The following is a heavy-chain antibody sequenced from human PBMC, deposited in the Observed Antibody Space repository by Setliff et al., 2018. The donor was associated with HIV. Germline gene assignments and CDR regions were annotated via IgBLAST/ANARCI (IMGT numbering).Heavy chain of an antibody. D-gene: IGHD3-10*01. Sequence: GGSLRLSCAASGFAFSSYEVNWVRQAPGKGLEWLSYISSSGSTIYYADSVKGRFIISRDNAKNSLNLQMNSLRAEDTAVYYCARTRALTSRSHTLFHALDVWGRGTPVTVSS. CDR1: GFAFSSYE. V-gene: IGHV3-48*03. CDR3: ARTRALTSRSHTLFHALDV. J-gene: IGHJ6*02. CDR2: ISSSGSTI.